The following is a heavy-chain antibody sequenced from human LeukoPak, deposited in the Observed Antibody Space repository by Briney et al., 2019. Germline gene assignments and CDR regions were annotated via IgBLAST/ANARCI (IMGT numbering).Heavy chain of an antibody. CDR2: ISSTSTFI. J-gene: IGHJ6*03. V-gene: IGHV3-21*01. Sequence: KPGGSLRLSCAASGFTFSRYSMNWVRQAPGKGLECVASISSTSTFIYSADSVKGRFTISRDTAKNSLFLQMNSLRAEDTAIYYCARDYFDSSDYPQTYYYYYMDVWGKGTTVTVSS. CDR3: ARDYFDSSDYPQTYYYYYMDV. D-gene: IGHD3-22*01. CDR1: GFTFSRYS.